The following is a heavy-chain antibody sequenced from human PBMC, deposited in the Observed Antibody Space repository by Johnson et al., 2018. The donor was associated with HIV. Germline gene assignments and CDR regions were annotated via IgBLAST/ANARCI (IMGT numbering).Heavy chain of an antibody. V-gene: IGHV3-23*04. CDR1: GFTFSSYA. D-gene: IGHD5-12*01. J-gene: IGHJ3*01. CDR3: AKSQDRSAYDYDFDL. CDR2: ISGTGGST. Sequence: VQLVESGGGLVQPGGSLRLSCAASGFTFSSYAMSWVRQAPGKGLEWVSSISGTGGSTYYADSVKGRLTISRDNSKNTLFLQMNSLRADDTAVYYCAKSQDRSAYDYDFDLWGQGTMVTVSS.